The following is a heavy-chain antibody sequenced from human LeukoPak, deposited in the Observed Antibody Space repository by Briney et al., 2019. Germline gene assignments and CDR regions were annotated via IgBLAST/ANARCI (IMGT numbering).Heavy chain of an antibody. CDR3: ARVRGSYLLIDY. CDR2: IYYSGST. Sequence: SETLSLTCTVSGGSISSSSYYWGWIRQPPGKGLEWIGSIYYSGSTYYNPSLKSRVTISVDTSKNQFSLKLSSVTAADTAVYYCARVRGSYLLIDYWGQGTLVTVSS. J-gene: IGHJ4*02. D-gene: IGHD1-26*01. V-gene: IGHV4-39*07. CDR1: GGSISSSSYY.